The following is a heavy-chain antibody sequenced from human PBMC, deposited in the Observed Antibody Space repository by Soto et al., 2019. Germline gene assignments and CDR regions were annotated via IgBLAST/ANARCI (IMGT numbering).Heavy chain of an antibody. J-gene: IGHJ1*01. D-gene: IGHD3-3*01. Sequence: QVQLVQSGADVRKPGASVKISCKTSGFTVSRYAIHCLRQAPGHRLEWVGWINPASGITKYSQNFQERISITRDTSAATVYLELSSLKSEDTAVCYCTRVYDFWRDYYVEYFEHWGQGTVVTVSS. CDR1: GFTVSRYA. CDR2: INPASGIT. CDR3: TRVYDFWRDYYVEYFEH. V-gene: IGHV1-3*01.